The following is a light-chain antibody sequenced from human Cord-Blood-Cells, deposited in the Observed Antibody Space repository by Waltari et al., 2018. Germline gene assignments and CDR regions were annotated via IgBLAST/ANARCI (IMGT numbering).Light chain of an antibody. CDR1: SSDAGGYTY. J-gene: IGLJ2*01. V-gene: IGLV2-14*01. CDR3: SSYTSSSTVV. Sequence: QSALTHPASVSGSPGQSITISCTGTSSDAGGYTYVPWYQQHPGKAPKLMIYDVSNRPSGVSNRVSGSKSGNTASLTISGLQAEDEADYYCSSYTSSSTVVFGGGTKLTVL. CDR2: DVS.